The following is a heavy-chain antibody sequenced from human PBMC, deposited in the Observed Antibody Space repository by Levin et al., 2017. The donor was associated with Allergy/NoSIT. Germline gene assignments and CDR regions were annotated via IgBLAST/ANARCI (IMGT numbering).Heavy chain of an antibody. CDR1: GGSISSHSYY. J-gene: IGHJ4*02. CDR3: ASLQWLDGDYYFDY. D-gene: IGHD6-19*01. V-gene: IGHV4-31*03. CDR2: LFYSGTT. Sequence: ASETLSLTCTVSGGSISSHSYYWSWLRQHPEKGLEWIGYLFYSGTTYYNPSLKSRLTMSVDTSKNQFSLKLNSVTAADTALYYCASLQWLDGDYYFDYWGQGILVTVSS.